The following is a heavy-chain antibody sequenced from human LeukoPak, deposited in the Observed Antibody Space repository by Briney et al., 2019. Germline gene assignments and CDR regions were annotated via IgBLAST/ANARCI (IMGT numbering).Heavy chain of an antibody. CDR2: ISGSGGST. CDR1: GFTFSSYA. D-gene: IGHD6-19*01. J-gene: IGHJ4*02. Sequence: PGGSLRLSCAASGFTFSSYAMSWVRQAPGKGLEWVSAISGSGGSTYYADSVKGRFTISRDNSKNTLYLQMNSLRAEDTAVYYCAKDGYRSIAVALIYFDYWGQGTLVTVSS. V-gene: IGHV3-23*01. CDR3: AKDGYRSIAVALIYFDY.